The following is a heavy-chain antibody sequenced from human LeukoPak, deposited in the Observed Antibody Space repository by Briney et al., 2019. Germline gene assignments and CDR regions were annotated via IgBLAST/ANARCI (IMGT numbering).Heavy chain of an antibody. CDR1: GFTFSSYA. V-gene: IGHV3-30-3*01. CDR3: ARVFPGMDY. Sequence: PGRSLRLSCAASGFTFSSYAMHWVRQAPGKGLEWVAVISYDGSNKYYADSVKGRFTISRDNAKNSLYLQMNSLRAEDTAVYYCARVFPGMDYWGQGTLVTVSS. D-gene: IGHD3-3*01. J-gene: IGHJ4*02. CDR2: ISYDGSNK.